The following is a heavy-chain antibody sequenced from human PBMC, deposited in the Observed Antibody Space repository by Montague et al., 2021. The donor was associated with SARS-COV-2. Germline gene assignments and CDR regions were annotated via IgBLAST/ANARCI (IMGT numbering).Heavy chain of an antibody. CDR2: VYYTGSN. Sequence: SETLSLTCTVSGGSINSTTYYWAWTRQPPGKGLERIGSVYYTGSNYYNPSLQSRGTMSVDTSKKQFSLKLSSVTAADTGVYYCARHFPSGYTFGLDAFDLWGQGTMVTVSS. V-gene: IGHV4-39*01. J-gene: IGHJ3*01. CDR3: ARHFPSGYTFGLDAFDL. D-gene: IGHD5-18*01. CDR1: GGSINSTTYY.